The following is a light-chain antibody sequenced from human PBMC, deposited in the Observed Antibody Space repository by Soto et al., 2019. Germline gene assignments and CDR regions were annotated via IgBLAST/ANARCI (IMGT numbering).Light chain of an antibody. CDR2: AAS. J-gene: IGKJ2*01. V-gene: IGKV1-39*01. CDR1: QTITTY. CDR3: QQSYRTPHT. Sequence: DIQMTQSPSSLFASVGDSVTITCRASQTITTYLNWYRQKPGKAPKLLIYAASSLQSGVPSRFSGSGSETNFTLTISSLQPEDFATYYCQQSYRTPHTFGPGTKLETK.